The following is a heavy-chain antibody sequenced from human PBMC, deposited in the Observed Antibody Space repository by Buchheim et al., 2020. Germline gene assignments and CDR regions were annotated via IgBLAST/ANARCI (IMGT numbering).Heavy chain of an antibody. CDR2: ISGSGATT. CDR3: AKGSRGYTNYYFDY. J-gene: IGHJ4*02. D-gene: IGHD4-11*01. CDR1: GFSFSGYA. Sequence: EVQLVDSGGGLVQPGESLRLSCAASGFSFSGYAMSWVRQAPGKGLEWVSSISGSGATTFNADSVKGRFTISRDNSKNMLYLQMNSLRAEDTAVYFYAKGSRGYTNYYFDYWGQGTL. V-gene: IGHV3-23*04.